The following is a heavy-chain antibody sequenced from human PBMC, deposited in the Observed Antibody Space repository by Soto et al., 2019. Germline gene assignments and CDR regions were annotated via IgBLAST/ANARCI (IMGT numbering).Heavy chain of an antibody. D-gene: IGHD5-18*01. CDR1: GGSISSYY. Sequence: SETLSLTCTVSGGSISSYYWSWIRQPPGKGLEWIGYIYYSGSTNYNPSLKSRVTISVDTSKNQFSLKLSSVTAADTAVYYCARDLVVDTAMVRRYYGMDVSGHGTTVTVSS. V-gene: IGHV4-59*01. CDR3: ARDLVVDTAMVRRYYGMDV. J-gene: IGHJ6*02. CDR2: IYYSGST.